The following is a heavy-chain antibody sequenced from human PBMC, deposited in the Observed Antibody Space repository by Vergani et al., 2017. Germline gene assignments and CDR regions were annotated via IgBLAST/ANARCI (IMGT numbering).Heavy chain of an antibody. J-gene: IGHJ1*01. CDR2: IYTSGST. CDR3: ARSSSDFAEYFQH. CDR1: GGSISSGSYY. Sequence: QVQLQESGPGLVKPSQTLSLTCTVSGGSISSGSYYWSWIRQPAGTGLEWIGRIYTSGSTNYNPSLKSRVTISVDTSKNQFSLKLSSVTAADTAVYYCARSSSDFAEYFQHWGQGTLVTVSS. V-gene: IGHV4-61*02. D-gene: IGHD6-13*01.